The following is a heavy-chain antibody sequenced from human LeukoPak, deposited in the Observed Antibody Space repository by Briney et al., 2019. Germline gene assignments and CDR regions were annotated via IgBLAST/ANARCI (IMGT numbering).Heavy chain of an antibody. D-gene: IGHD3-10*02. CDR2: ISSSSSYI. J-gene: IGHJ6*04. Sequence: PGGSLRLSCAASGLTFSDYYMSWIRQAPGKGLEWVSSISSSSSYIYYADSVKGRFTISRDNAKNSLYMQMNSLRAEDTAVYYCAELGITMIGGVWGKGTTVTISS. V-gene: IGHV3-11*06. CDR1: GLTFSDYY. CDR3: AELGITMIGGV.